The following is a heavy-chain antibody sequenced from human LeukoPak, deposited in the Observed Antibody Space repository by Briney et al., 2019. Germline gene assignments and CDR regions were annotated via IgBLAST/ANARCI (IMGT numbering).Heavy chain of an antibody. V-gene: IGHV3-49*04. CDR1: GLTFGDYA. CDR2: IRSKAYGGTT. Sequence: PGGSLRLSCTASGLTFGDYAMSWVRQAPGKGLEWVGFIRSKAYGGTTEYAASVKGRFTISRDDSKSIAYLQMNSLKTEDTAVYYCTRGRRGYSYGYNDYWGQGTLVAVSS. D-gene: IGHD5-18*01. CDR3: TRGRRGYSYGYNDY. J-gene: IGHJ4*02.